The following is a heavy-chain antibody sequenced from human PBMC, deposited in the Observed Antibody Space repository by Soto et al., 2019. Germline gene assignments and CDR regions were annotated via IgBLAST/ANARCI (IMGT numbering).Heavy chain of an antibody. CDR1: EYTITEYY. CDR2: INPIFGTT. V-gene: IGHV1-69*13. Sequence: SVKVSCKSSEYTITEYYIHWVRQAPGQGLEWMGGINPIFGTTNYAQKFQGRVTITADESTSTAYMELSSLRSEDTAVYYCARAGPPKDIVVVVAASMYDYWGQGTLVTVSS. J-gene: IGHJ4*02. CDR3: ARAGPPKDIVVVVAASMYDY. D-gene: IGHD2-15*01.